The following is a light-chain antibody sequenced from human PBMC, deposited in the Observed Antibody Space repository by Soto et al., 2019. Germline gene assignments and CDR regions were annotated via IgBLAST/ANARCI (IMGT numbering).Light chain of an antibody. V-gene: IGLV2-23*01. Sequence: QSALTQPAPVSGSPGQSITISCTGTSSDVGSYNLVSWYQQHPGKAPKLMIYEGSKRPSGVSNRFSGSKSGNTASLTISGLQAEDEADYYCYSFAGSTNVLFGGGTKLTVL. J-gene: IGLJ2*01. CDR1: SSDVGSYNL. CDR2: EGS. CDR3: YSFAGSTNVL.